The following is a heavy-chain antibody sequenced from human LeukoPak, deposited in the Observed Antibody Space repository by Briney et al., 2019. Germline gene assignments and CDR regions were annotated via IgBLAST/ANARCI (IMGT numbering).Heavy chain of an antibody. CDR1: GFTFSGSA. Sequence: PGGSLSLSCAASGFTFSGSAMHWVRQASGKGLEWVGRIRSKANSYATAYAASVKGRFTISRDDSKNTAYVQMTSLNTEDRTVYYCTSIVETAIDIWGQGTMVTVSS. D-gene: IGHD1-26*01. J-gene: IGHJ3*02. CDR3: TSIVETAIDI. CDR2: IRSKANSYAT. V-gene: IGHV3-73*01.